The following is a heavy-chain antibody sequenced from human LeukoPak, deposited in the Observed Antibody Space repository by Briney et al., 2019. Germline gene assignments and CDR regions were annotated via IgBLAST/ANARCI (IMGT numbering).Heavy chain of an antibody. Sequence: GGSLRLSGAASGFTFSSYSMNWVRQAPGKGLEWVSSISSSSSYIYYADSVKGRFTISRDNAKNSLYLQMNSLRSDDTAVYYCAREVSTLFDYWGQGTLVTVSS. CDR2: ISSSSSYI. CDR3: AREVSTLFDY. CDR1: GFTFSSYS. D-gene: IGHD5/OR15-5a*01. V-gene: IGHV3-21*04. J-gene: IGHJ4*02.